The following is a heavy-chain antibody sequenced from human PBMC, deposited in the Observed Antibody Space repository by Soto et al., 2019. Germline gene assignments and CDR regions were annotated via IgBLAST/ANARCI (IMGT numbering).Heavy chain of an antibody. D-gene: IGHD3-10*01. Sequence: SETLSLTCPVSGDAVGSPAYWWAWIRQPPGEGLEWIGSIYSSGSTYYKPTLQSRVTIXXXXXXXXFSPTLYFVTDTDTAVYFCPRQLGRGWFVPWGQGTLVTVSS. V-gene: IGHV4-39*01. CDR1: GDAVGSPAYW. CDR3: PRQLGRGWFVP. CDR2: IYSSGST. J-gene: IGHJ5*02.